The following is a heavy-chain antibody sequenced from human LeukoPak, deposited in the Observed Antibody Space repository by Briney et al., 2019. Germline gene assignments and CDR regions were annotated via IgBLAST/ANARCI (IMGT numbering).Heavy chain of an antibody. Sequence: GGSLRLSCAASDFSVNSNFMNWVRQAPGKGLEWVSVILTSGTTYYADSVKGRFTISRDNSKNTLYLQMNSLTADDTAIYYCVRSGYSNGWFRSWGQGTLVTVSS. CDR1: DFSVNSNF. CDR3: VRSGYSNGWFRS. CDR2: ILTSGTT. J-gene: IGHJ4*02. V-gene: IGHV3-53*01. D-gene: IGHD6-19*01.